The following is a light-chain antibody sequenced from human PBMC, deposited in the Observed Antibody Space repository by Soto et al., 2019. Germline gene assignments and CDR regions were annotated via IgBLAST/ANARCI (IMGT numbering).Light chain of an antibody. CDR1: QSVSSGY. CDR2: GAS. Sequence: EIVLTQSPGTLSLSLGERATLSCRASQSVSSGYLAWYQQKPGQAPRLLIYGASSRATGVPDRFSGSGSGTDFTLSISRLEPEDFAAYYCQQYGSQSWTFGQGTKVEIK. CDR3: QQYGSQSWT. J-gene: IGKJ1*01. V-gene: IGKV3-20*01.